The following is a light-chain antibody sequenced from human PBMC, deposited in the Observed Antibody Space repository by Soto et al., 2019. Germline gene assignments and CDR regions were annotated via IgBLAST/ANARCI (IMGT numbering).Light chain of an antibody. CDR2: DVT. CDR3: CSYAGSYTWV. J-gene: IGLJ3*02. V-gene: IGLV2-11*01. CDR1: TSDVGRYNS. Sequence: QSALSQPRSVSGSPGQSVTISCTGTTSDVGRYNSVSWYQQHPGKAPKLMIYDVTKRPSGVPDRFSGSKSDNTASLTISGLQAEDEADFYCCSYAGSYTWVFGGGTKLTVL.